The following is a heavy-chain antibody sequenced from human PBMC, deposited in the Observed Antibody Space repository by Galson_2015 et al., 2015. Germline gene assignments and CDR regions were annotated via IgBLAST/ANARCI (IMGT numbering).Heavy chain of an antibody. J-gene: IGHJ6*02. Sequence: SVKVSCKASGGTFSSYAISWVRQAPGQGLEWMGGIIPIFGTANYAQKFQGRVTITADESTSTAYMELSSLRSEDTAVYYCARDDCSGGSCYSCYYYYGMDVWGQGTTVTVSS. CDR2: IIPIFGTA. V-gene: IGHV1-69*13. D-gene: IGHD2-15*01. CDR3: ARDDCSGGSCYSCYYYYGMDV. CDR1: GGTFSSYA.